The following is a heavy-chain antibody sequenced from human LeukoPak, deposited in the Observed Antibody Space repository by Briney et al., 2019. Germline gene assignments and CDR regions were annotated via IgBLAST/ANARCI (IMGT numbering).Heavy chain of an antibody. V-gene: IGHV3-21*01. CDR1: GFTFSSYG. D-gene: IGHD3-10*01. CDR3: ASMVRGVTPYSDY. J-gene: IGHJ4*02. Sequence: GVSLSLSCATSGFTFSSYGMYWVRQAPGKGLEWVSSISSSSSYKYYAGSVKGRFTISRDNAKNSLYLQMNSLRAEDTAVYYCASMVRGVTPYSDYWGQGILVTVSS. CDR2: ISSSSSYK.